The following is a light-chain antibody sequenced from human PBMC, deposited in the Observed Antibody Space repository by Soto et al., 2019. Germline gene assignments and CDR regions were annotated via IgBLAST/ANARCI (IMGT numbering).Light chain of an antibody. CDR3: QPYDSSLGVLFF. Sequence: QSVLTQPPSVSGAPGQRVTISCTGSSSNIGAGYEVHWFQQLPGTAPKLLIYGNTNRPSGVPDRFSGSKSDTSASLAITGLQPGDEVDYSGQPYDSSLGVLFFLGTGTRVTVL. CDR1: SSNIGAGYE. V-gene: IGLV1-40*01. J-gene: IGLJ1*01. CDR2: GNT.